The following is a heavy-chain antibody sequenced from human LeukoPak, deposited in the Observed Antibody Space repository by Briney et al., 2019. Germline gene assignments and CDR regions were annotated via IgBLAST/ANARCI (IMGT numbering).Heavy chain of an antibody. CDR3: ARDFERKYCSGGSCYGNWFDP. CDR2: IYSSGST. CDR1: GGSISSSGYY. D-gene: IGHD2-15*01. Sequence: PSETLSLTCTVSGGSISSSGYYWAWIRQPPGKGLEWIGCIYSSGSTYYNPSLMSRVTISVDTSKNQSSLKLSSVTAADTAVYYCARDFERKYCSGGSCYGNWFDPWGQGTLVTVSS. J-gene: IGHJ5*02. V-gene: IGHV4-39*07.